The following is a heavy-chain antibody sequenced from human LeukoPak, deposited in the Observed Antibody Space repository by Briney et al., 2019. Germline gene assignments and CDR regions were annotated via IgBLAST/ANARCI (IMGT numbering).Heavy chain of an antibody. Sequence: SETLSLTCTVSGYSISSGYYWGWIRQPPGKGLEWIGTIYHGGSTDYNPSLKSRVIISVDTSKNQFSLKLTSVTAADTAVYYCARGFRGRFSVWDAFQIWGQGTMVTVSS. D-gene: IGHD3-10*01. J-gene: IGHJ3*02. CDR3: ARGFRGRFSVWDAFQI. CDR1: GYSISSGYY. V-gene: IGHV4-38-2*02. CDR2: IYHGGST.